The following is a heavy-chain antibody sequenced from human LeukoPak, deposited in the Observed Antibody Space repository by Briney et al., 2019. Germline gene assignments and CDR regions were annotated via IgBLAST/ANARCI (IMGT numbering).Heavy chain of an antibody. J-gene: IGHJ4*02. CDR3: ARTIRYFDWSTTTHYDY. CDR2: INAGHGNT. V-gene: IGHV1-3*01. D-gene: IGHD3-9*01. CDR1: GYTFTSYA. Sequence: PWASVKVSCKASGYTFTSYAMHWVRQAPGQRLEWMGWINAGHGNTKYSQEFQGRVTITRDTSISTAYMELSRLRSDDTAVYYCARTIRYFDWSTTTHYDYWGQGTLVTVSS.